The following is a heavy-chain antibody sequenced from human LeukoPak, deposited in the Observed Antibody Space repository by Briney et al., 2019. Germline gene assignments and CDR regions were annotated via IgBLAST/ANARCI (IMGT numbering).Heavy chain of an antibody. CDR3: ARAGSSRFSVPYYFNY. CDR2: IIPSLGTP. V-gene: IGHV1-69*04. CDR1: GDTFSNYA. Sequence: SVKVSCKASGDTFSNYAISWVRQAPGQGLEWVGRIIPSLGTPNYAQKFQGRVTIAADRSTTTAYMELSSLRFEDTAVYYCARAGSSRFSVPYYFNYWGQGTPVTVSS. D-gene: IGHD6-13*01. J-gene: IGHJ4*02.